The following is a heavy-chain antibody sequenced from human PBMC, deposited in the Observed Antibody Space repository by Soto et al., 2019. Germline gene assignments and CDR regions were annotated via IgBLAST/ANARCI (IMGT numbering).Heavy chain of an antibody. V-gene: IGHV1-18*01. CDR3: ARPVEMATRVPYYYYYGMDV. J-gene: IGHJ6*02. CDR2: ISAYNGNT. Sequence: ASVKVSCKASGYTFTSYGISWVRQAPGQGLEWMGWISAYNGNTNYAQKLQGRVTMTTDTSTSTAYMELRSLRSDDTAVYYCARPVEMATRVPYYYYYGMDVWGQGTTVTVS. D-gene: IGHD5-12*01. CDR1: GYTFTSYG.